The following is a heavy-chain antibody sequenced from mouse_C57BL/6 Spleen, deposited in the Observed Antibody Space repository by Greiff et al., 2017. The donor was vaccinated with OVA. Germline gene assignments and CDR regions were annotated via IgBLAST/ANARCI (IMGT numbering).Heavy chain of an antibody. CDR1: GYTFTDHT. Sequence: QVQLQQSDAELVKPGASVKISCKVSGYTFTDHTIHWMKQRPEHGLEWIGYIYPRDGITKYNEKFKGKATLTVDKSSSTAYMPLNSLTSEDSEVYFCARFGSSYGWYFDVWGTGTTVTVSS. CDR2: IYPRDGIT. D-gene: IGHD1-1*01. V-gene: IGHV1-78*01. J-gene: IGHJ1*03. CDR3: ARFGSSYGWYFDV.